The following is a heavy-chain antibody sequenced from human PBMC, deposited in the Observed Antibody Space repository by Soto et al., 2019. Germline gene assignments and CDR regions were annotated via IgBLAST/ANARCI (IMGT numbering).Heavy chain of an antibody. Sequence: PSETLSLTCAVSGGSISSSNWWSWVRQPPGKGLEWIGEIYHSGSTNYNPSLKSRVTISVDKSKNQFSLKLSSVTAADTAVYYCARVQIAAAGTFDYWGQGTLVTVSS. V-gene: IGHV4-4*02. J-gene: IGHJ4*02. CDR1: GGSISSSNW. CDR3: ARVQIAAAGTFDY. CDR2: IYHSGST. D-gene: IGHD6-13*01.